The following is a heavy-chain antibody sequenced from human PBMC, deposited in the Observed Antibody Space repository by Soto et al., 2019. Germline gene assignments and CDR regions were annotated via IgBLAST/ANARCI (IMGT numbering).Heavy chain of an antibody. D-gene: IGHD2-21*02. CDR2: ISYDGSNK. J-gene: IGHJ1*01. CDR3: ARDFSFCGGDCYSGYFQH. Sequence: QVQLVESGGGVVQPGRSLRLSCAASGFTFSSYAMHWVRQAPGKGLEWVAVISYDGSNKYYADSVKGRFTISRDNSKNTLYLQMNSLRAEHTAVYYCARDFSFCGGDCYSGYFQHWGQGTLVTVSS. V-gene: IGHV3-30-3*01. CDR1: GFTFSSYA.